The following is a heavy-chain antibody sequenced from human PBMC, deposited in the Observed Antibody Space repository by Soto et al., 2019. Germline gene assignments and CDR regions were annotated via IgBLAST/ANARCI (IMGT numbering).Heavy chain of an antibody. D-gene: IGHD6-13*01. V-gene: IGHV1-18*01. Sequence: QVQLVQSGAEVKKPGASVKVSCKASGYTFTSYGISWVRQAPGQGLEWMGWISAYNGNTNYAQKLQGRVTMTTDTSTSTAYKELRSLRSDDTAVYYCARDPLRIAAAGTARGFDPWGQGTLVTVSS. CDR3: ARDPLRIAAAGTARGFDP. J-gene: IGHJ5*02. CDR2: ISAYNGNT. CDR1: GYTFTSYG.